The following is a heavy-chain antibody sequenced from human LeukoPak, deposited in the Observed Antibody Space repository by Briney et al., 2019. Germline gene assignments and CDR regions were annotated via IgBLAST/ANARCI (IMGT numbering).Heavy chain of an antibody. CDR2: IYYRGRT. D-gene: IGHD3-16*01. CDR1: GGSLSSYY. Sequence: SETLSLTCTVSGGSLSSYYWSWIRQPPGKGLEWIGYIYYRGRTKYNPSLQSRVTISVDTSRNQFSLRPSSVTAADTAVYYCARQSDDLGYFQHWGQGTLVTVSS. CDR3: ARQSDDLGYFQH. J-gene: IGHJ1*01. V-gene: IGHV4-59*08.